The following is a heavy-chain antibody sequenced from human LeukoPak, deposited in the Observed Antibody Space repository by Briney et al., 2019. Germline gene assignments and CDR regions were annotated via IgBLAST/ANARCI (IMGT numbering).Heavy chain of an antibody. CDR1: GFTFDDYA. CDR3: ASLSEYSSTR. V-gene: IGHV3-9*01. CDR2: ISWNSGSI. J-gene: IGHJ4*02. Sequence: GRSLRLSCAASGFTFDDYAMHWVRQAPGKGLEWVSGISWNSGSIGYADSVKGRFTISRDNAKNSLYLQMNSLRAEDTALYYCASLSEYSSTRWGQGTLVTVSS. D-gene: IGHD6-6*01.